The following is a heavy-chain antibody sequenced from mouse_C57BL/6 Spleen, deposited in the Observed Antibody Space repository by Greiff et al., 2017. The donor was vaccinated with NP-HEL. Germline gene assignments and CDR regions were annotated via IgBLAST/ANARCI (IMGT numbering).Heavy chain of an antibody. CDR3: VRDDYYGSYYAMDY. CDR1: GFTFNTYA. CDR2: IRSKSSNYAT. J-gene: IGHJ4*01. Sequence: EVQVVESGGGLVQPKGSLKLSCAASGFTFNTYAMHWVRQAPGKGLEWVARIRSKSSNYATYYADSVKDRFTISRDDSQSMLYLQMNNLKTEDTAMYYCVRDDYYGSYYAMDYWGQGTSVTVSS. V-gene: IGHV10-3*01. D-gene: IGHD1-1*01.